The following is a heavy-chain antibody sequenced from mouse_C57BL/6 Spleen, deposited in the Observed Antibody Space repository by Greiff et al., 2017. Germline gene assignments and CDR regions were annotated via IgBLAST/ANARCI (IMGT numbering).Heavy chain of an antibody. CDR2: ISSGGSYT. CDR1: GFTFSSYG. J-gene: IGHJ1*03. V-gene: IGHV5-6*01. CDR3: ARQAMNFDV. Sequence: EVMLVESGGDLVKPGGSLKLSCAASGFTFSSYGMSLVRPTPDKRLEWVATISSGGSYTYYPDSVKGRFTISRDNAKNTLYLQMSSLKSEDTAMYYCARQAMNFDVWGTGTTVTVSS.